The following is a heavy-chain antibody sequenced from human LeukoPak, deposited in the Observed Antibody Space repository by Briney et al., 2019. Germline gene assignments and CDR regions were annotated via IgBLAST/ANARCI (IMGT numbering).Heavy chain of an antibody. CDR2: IIPIFGTA. Sequence: GASVKVSCKASGGTFSSYAISWVRQAPGQGLEWMGRIIPIFGTANYAQKFQGRVTITTDESTSTAYMELSSLRSEDTAVYYCAGDRYDFWSGPYYFDYWGQGTLVTVSS. CDR1: GGTFSSYA. V-gene: IGHV1-69*05. J-gene: IGHJ4*02. CDR3: AGDRYDFWSGPYYFDY. D-gene: IGHD3-3*01.